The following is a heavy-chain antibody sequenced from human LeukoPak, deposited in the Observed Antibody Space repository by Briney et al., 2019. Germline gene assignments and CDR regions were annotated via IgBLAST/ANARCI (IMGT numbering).Heavy chain of an antibody. V-gene: IGHV3-23*01. Sequence: GGSLRLSCGGWGFPLSQSAVRGVRGARGRGVEGGSWISGSGEKTYYADSVKGRFTISRDNSTNTLRLQMNSLRDKDTAVYYCAKRVRPNAGPFHYWGRETLASVSS. CDR2: ISGSGEKT. D-gene: IGHD3-10*01. J-gene: IGHJ4*02. CDR3: AKRVRPNAGPFHY. CDR1: GFPLSQSA.